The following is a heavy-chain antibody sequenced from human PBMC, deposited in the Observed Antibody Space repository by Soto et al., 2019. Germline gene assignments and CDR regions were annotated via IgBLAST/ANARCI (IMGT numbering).Heavy chain of an antibody. J-gene: IGHJ4*02. CDR2: INGDGRNT. V-gene: IGHV3-74*01. D-gene: IGHD4-17*01. CDR3: AKDVLGDYGPY. Sequence: GGSLRLSCAASGFIFSSYWMHWVRQAPGKGPVWVGRINGDGRNTRYTDSGKGRFTISRDNSKNTLYLQMNSLRAEDTAVYYCAKDVLGDYGPYWGQGTLVTVSS. CDR1: GFIFSSYW.